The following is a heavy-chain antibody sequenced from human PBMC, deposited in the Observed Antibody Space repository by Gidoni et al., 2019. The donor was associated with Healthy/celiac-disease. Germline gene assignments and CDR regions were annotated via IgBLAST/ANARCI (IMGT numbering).Heavy chain of an antibody. CDR2: IWYDGSNK. CDR3: ARDYDSSGYYLQYAFDI. CDR1: GFTFSSYG. Sequence: QVQLVESGGGVVQPGRSLRLSCAASGFTFSSYGMHWVRQAPGKGLEWVAVIWYDGSNKYYADSVKGRFTISRDNSKNTLYLQMNSLRAEDTAVYYCARDYDSSGYYLQYAFDIWGQGTMVTVSS. V-gene: IGHV3-33*01. J-gene: IGHJ3*02. D-gene: IGHD3-22*01.